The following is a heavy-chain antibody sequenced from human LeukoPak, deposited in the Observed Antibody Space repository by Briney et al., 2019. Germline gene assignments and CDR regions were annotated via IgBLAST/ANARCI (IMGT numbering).Heavy chain of an antibody. CDR2: ISSSSSYI. CDR1: GFTFSSYS. D-gene: IGHD3-9*01. V-gene: IGHV3-21*01. J-gene: IGHJ4*02. CDR3: ARSGYDILTGYYLIDY. Sequence: GGSLRLSCAASGFTFSSYSMNWVRQAPGKGLEWVSSISSSSSYIYYADSVKGRFTISRDNTKNSLYLQMNSLRAEDTAVYYCARSGYDILTGYYLIDYWGQGTLVTVSS.